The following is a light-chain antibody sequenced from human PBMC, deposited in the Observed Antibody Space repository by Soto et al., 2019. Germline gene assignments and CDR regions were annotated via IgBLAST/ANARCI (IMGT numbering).Light chain of an antibody. CDR3: SSYTSDSSYV. J-gene: IGLJ1*01. CDR2: AVS. CDR1: SSDVGLYDY. Sequence: ALTQPASVSWSPGQSITISCTVTSSDVGLYDYVSWYQQHPGKAPQLMIYAVSNRPSGVSNRFSASKSGNTASLFISGLQAEDEADYYCSSYTSDSSYVFGSGTKVTVL. V-gene: IGLV2-14*01.